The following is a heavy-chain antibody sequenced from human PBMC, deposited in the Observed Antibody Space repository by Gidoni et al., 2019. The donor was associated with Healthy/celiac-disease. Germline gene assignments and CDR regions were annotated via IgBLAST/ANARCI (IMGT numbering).Heavy chain of an antibody. CDR3: ARQRGLVVVTTTGWFDP. CDR2: IYYSGST. CDR1: GGSISSSSYY. J-gene: IGHJ5*02. D-gene: IGHD2-15*01. Sequence: QLQLQESGPGLVKPSETLSLPCTVSGGSISSSSYYWGWIRQPPGKGLEWIGSIYYSGSTYYNPSLKSRVTISVDTSKNQFSLKLSSVTAADTAVYYCARQRGLVVVTTTGWFDPWGQGTLVTVSS. V-gene: IGHV4-39*01.